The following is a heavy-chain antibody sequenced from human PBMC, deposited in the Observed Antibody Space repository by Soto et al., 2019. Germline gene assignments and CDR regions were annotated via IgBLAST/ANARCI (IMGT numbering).Heavy chain of an antibody. D-gene: IGHD3-16*02. CDR2: INHSGST. CDR3: ARTRDSRDYYDYVWGSYRFSPYFDY. J-gene: IGHJ4*02. V-gene: IGHV4-34*01. CDR1: GGSFSGYY. Sequence: QVQLQQWGAGLLKPSETLSLTCAVYGGSFSGYYWSWIRQPPGKGLEWIGEINHSGSTNYNLSLKSRVTISVDTSKNQFSLKLSSVTAADTAVYYCARTRDSRDYYDYVWGSYRFSPYFDYWGQGTLVTVSS.